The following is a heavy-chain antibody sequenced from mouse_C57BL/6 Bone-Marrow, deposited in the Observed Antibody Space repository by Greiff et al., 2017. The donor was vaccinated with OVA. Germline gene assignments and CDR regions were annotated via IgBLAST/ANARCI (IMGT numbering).Heavy chain of an antibody. CDR3: ARDRRNHYGSRGAAWLAY. V-gene: IGHV5-4*01. D-gene: IGHD1-1*01. CDR2: ISDGGSYT. J-gene: IGHJ3*01. CDR1: GFTFSSYA. Sequence: EVQLVESGGGLVKPGGSLKLSCAASGFTFSSYAMSWVRQTPEKRLEWVATISDGGSYTYYPDNVKGRFTISRDNAKNNLYLQMSHLKSEDTAMYYCARDRRNHYGSRGAAWLAYWGQGTLVTVAA.